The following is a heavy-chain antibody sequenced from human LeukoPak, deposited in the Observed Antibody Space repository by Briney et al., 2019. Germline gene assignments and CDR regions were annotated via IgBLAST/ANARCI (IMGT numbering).Heavy chain of an antibody. CDR3: AREGYCSSTSCSRFDY. Sequence: PGGSLRLSCAAFGFTFSSYGMHWVRQAPGKGLEWVAVIWYDGSNKYYADSVKGRFTISRDNSKNTLYLQMNSLRAEDTAVYYCAREGYCSSTSCSRFDYWGQGTLVTVSS. D-gene: IGHD2-2*01. V-gene: IGHV3-33*01. J-gene: IGHJ4*02. CDR2: IWYDGSNK. CDR1: GFTFSSYG.